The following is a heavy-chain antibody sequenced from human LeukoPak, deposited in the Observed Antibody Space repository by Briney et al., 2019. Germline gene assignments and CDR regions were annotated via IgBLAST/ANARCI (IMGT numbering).Heavy chain of an antibody. J-gene: IGHJ3*02. CDR2: INTNTGNP. CDR1: GYTFTNYA. D-gene: IGHD2-15*01. CDR3: ARDLTPRTVVVGGSDWDAFDI. V-gene: IGHV7-4-1*02. Sequence: RASVKVSCKASGYTFTNYAMNWVRQAPGQGLEWMGWINTNTGNPTYAQGFTGRFVFSLDTSVSTAYLQISSLKAEDTAVYYCARDLTPRTVVVGGSDWDAFDIWVRGTMVTVSS.